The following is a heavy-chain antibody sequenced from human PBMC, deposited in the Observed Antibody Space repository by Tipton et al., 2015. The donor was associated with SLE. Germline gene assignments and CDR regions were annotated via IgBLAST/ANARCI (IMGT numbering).Heavy chain of an antibody. V-gene: IGHV4-31*03. CDR2: IYHTGST. J-gene: IGHJ4*01. CDR3: ARARRTTSSHFDY. CDR1: GGSISSSSYY. Sequence: TLSLTCTVSGGSISSSSYYWSWIRQHPGKGLEWTGYIYHTGSTYYNPSLESRLTISIDTSKNQFSLRLTSMTPADTALYYCARARRTTSSHFDYWGQGSLVSVSS. D-gene: IGHD1-14*01.